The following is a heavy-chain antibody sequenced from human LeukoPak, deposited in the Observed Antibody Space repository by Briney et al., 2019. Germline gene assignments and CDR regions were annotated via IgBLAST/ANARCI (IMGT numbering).Heavy chain of an antibody. CDR1: GYTFTGYY. CDR3: ARDRVGYCSGGSCYPNWFDP. D-gene: IGHD2-15*01. CDR2: INPNSGDT. Sequence: GASVKVSCKASGYTFTGYYMHWVRQAPGQGLEWMGWINPNSGDTNYAQKFQGGVTMTRDTSISTAYMELSRLRSDDTAVYYCARDRVGYCSGGSCYPNWFDPWGQGTLVTVSS. V-gene: IGHV1-2*02. J-gene: IGHJ5*02.